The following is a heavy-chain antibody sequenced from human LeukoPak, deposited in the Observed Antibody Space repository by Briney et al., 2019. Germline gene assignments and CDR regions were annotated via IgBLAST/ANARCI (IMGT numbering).Heavy chain of an antibody. CDR1: GFTFSSYS. CDR3: ARDREYYDFWSGYSHHCYGMDV. CDR2: ISSSSSYI. V-gene: IGHV3-21*01. D-gene: IGHD3-3*01. J-gene: IGHJ6*02. Sequence: GGSLRLSCAASGFTFSSYSMNWVRQAPGKGLEWVSSISSSSSYIYYADSVKGRFTISRDNAKNSLYLQMNSLRAEDTAVYYCARDREYYDFWSGYSHHCYGMDVWGQGTTVTVSS.